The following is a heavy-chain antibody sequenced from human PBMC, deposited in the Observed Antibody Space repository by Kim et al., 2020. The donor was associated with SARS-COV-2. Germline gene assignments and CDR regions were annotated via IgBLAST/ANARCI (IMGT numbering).Heavy chain of an antibody. CDR2: ISGSGGST. CDR3: AKDRSKDREITMVRGVIAD. V-gene: IGHV3-23*01. J-gene: IGHJ4*02. D-gene: IGHD3-10*01. CDR1: GFTFSSYA. Sequence: GGSLRLSCAASGFTFSSYAMSWVRQAPGKGLEWVSAISGSGGSTYYADSVKGRFTISRDNSKNTLYLQMNSLRAEDTAVYYCAKDRSKDREITMVRGVIADWGQGTLVTVSS.